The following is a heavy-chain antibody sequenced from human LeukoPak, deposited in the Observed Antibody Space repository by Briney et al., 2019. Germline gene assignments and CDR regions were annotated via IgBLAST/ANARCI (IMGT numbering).Heavy chain of an antibody. Sequence: GGSLRLFCAASGFTFSNYAMQWLRQAPGKGLEWLAIVSYGATNKYSADSVKGRFTIPRDNSKNMVFLQVNSLRAEDTAVYYCARDHGYTYSKDRFDYWGQGTLVTVSS. V-gene: IGHV3-30*04. CDR1: GFTFSNYA. D-gene: IGHD5-18*01. CDR3: ARDHGYTYSKDRFDY. J-gene: IGHJ4*02. CDR2: VSYGATNK.